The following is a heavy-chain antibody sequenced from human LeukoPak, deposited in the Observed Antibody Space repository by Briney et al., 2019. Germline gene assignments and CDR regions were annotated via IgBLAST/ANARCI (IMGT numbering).Heavy chain of an antibody. D-gene: IGHD5-24*01. CDR3: VRHSFGVGYNNFDY. CDR1: GGSISSSNYY. V-gene: IGHV4-39*01. CDR2: IFYSGST. Sequence: TSETQSLMCNLSGGSISSSNYYWGWIRQPPGKGLEWIGSIFYSGSTYYNPSLKSRVTISLDTSKNQFSLKVSSVTAADTGVYYCVRHSFGVGYNNFDYGGQGNLVTVSS. J-gene: IGHJ4*02.